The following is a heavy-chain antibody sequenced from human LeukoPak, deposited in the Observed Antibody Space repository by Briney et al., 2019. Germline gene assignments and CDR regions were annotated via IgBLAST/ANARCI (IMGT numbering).Heavy chain of an antibody. J-gene: IGHJ4*02. Sequence: GASVKVSCKASGYTFTSYYMHWVRQAPGQGLEWTGIINPSGGSTSYAQKFQGRVTMTRDTSTSTAYMELSSLRSEDTAVYYCARDRSPPNWLEPPRVLDYWGQGTLVTVSS. CDR2: INPSGGST. CDR3: ARDRSPPNWLEPPRVLDY. V-gene: IGHV1-46*01. D-gene: IGHD1-1*01. CDR1: GYTFTSYY.